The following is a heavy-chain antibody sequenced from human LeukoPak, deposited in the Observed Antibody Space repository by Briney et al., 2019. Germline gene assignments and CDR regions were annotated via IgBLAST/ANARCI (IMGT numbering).Heavy chain of an antibody. Sequence: PSETLSLTCTVSGGSVSSGGYSWTWIRQPPGKRLEWIGYIYYSGSTKYNPSLKSRVTIAVDTSKNQFSLKLSSVTAADTAVYYCAREPSYSDSRYYYHMDVWGKGTTVTVSS. D-gene: IGHD4-11*01. CDR1: GGSVSSGGYS. J-gene: IGHJ6*03. V-gene: IGHV4-61*08. CDR2: IYYSGST. CDR3: AREPSYSDSRYYYHMDV.